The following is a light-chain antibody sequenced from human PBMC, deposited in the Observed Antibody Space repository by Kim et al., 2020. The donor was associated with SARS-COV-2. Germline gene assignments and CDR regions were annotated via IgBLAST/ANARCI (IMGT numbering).Light chain of an antibody. Sequence: QSALTQPASVSGSPGQSITISCTGTSSDIGGYNYVTWYQQHPGKAPKVIVYDVSRRPSGVSNRFSGSKSGNRASLTISGLQAEDEADYYCSSYTSSSTLLFGGGTQLTVL. CDR1: SSDIGGYNY. J-gene: IGLJ3*02. CDR3: SSYTSSSTLL. V-gene: IGLV2-14*01. CDR2: DVS.